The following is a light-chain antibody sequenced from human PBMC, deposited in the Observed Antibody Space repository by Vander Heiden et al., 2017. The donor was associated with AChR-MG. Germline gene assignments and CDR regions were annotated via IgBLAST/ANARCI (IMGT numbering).Light chain of an antibody. CDR1: SSNIGAGFD. J-gene: IGLJ2*01. CDR2: ANS. CDR3: QSFDSSLSGSV. V-gene: IGLV1-40*01. Sequence: QSVLTQPPSVSGAPGQRVTISCTGSSSNIGAGFDVHWYQPLPGTAPKLLIYANSNRPSGVRDRFSGSKSGTSASLAITGLQAEDEADYYCQSFDSSLSGSVFGGGTKLTVL.